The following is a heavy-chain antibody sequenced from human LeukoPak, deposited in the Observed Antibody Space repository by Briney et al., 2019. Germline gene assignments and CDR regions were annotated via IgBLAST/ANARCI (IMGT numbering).Heavy chain of an antibody. CDR2: IKQDGSEK. J-gene: IGHJ4*02. CDR1: GFTFSSYW. CDR3: ARRYFDY. Sequence: GGSLRLSCAASGFTFSSYWMQWGRQAPGKGLEWVANIKQDGSEKYYADSVKGRFIISRDNAKNALYLQMSSLRAEDTAIYYCARRYFDYWGQGTLVTVSS. V-gene: IGHV3-7*03.